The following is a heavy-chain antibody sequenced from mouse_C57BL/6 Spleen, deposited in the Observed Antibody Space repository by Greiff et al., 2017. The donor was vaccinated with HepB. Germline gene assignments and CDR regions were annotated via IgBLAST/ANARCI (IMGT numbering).Heavy chain of an antibody. D-gene: IGHD2-1*01. CDR2: IYPGDGDT. V-gene: IGHV1-82*01. CDR3: ARTYGNYHFDV. CDR1: GYAFSSSW. Sequence: QVQLQQSGPELVKPGASVKISCKASGYAFSSSWMNWVKQRPGKGLEWIGRIYPGDGDTNYNGKFKGKATLTADKSSSTAYMQLSSLTSEDSAVYFCARTYGNYHFDVWGTGTTVTVSS. J-gene: IGHJ1*03.